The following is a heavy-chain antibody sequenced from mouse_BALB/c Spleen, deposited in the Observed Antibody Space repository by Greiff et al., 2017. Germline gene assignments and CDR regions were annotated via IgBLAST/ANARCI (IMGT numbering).Heavy chain of an antibody. J-gene: IGHJ4*01. Sequence: QVQLKESGAELMKPGASVKISCKATGYTFSSYWIEWVKQRPGHGLEWIGEILPGSGSTNYNEKFKGKATFTADTSSNTAYMQLSSLTSEDSAVYYCERDYRYDYYAMDYWGQGTSVTVSS. D-gene: IGHD2-14*01. CDR1: GYTFSSYW. V-gene: IGHV1-9*01. CDR3: ERDYRYDYYAMDY. CDR2: ILPGSGST.